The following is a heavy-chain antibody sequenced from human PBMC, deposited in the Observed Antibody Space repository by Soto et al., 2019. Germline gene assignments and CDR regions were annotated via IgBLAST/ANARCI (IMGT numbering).Heavy chain of an antibody. V-gene: IGHV4-4*02. CDR3: ARGSVVVPAAIRGYYYYGMDV. J-gene: IGHJ6*02. CDR2: IYHSGST. Sequence: QVQLQESGPGLVKPSGTLSLTCAVSGGSISSSNWWSWVRQPPGKGLEWIGEIYHSGSTNYNPSLKSRVTISVDKSKTQFSLKLSSVTAADTAVYYCARGSVVVPAAIRGYYYYGMDVWGQGTTVTVSS. CDR1: GGSISSSNW. D-gene: IGHD2-2*01.